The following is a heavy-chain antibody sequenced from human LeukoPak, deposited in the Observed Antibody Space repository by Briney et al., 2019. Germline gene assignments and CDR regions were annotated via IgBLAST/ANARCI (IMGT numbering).Heavy chain of an antibody. V-gene: IGHV3-49*04. D-gene: IGHD2-15*01. CDR2: IRGKANGGTT. CDR1: GFNFGEFV. CDR3: SRGFAAD. J-gene: IGHJ4*02. Sequence: GGSLRLSCATSGFNFGEFVVSWVRQAPGTGLEWVGFIRGKANGGTTEYAASVEGRFMIARDDSKGLAYLEMNSLKVDDTGTYYCSRGFAADWGQGALVTVSS.